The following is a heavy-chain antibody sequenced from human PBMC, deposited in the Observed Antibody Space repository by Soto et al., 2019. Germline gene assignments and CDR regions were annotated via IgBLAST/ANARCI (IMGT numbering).Heavy chain of an antibody. CDR3: ARAGGIGYDPSPWYYGMDV. Sequence: GGSLRLSCAASGFTFSDYYMSWIRQAPGKGLEWVSYISSSGSTIYYADSVKGRFTISRDNAKNSLYLQMNSLRAEDTAVYYCARAGGIGYDPSPWYYGMDVWGQGTTVTVSS. CDR1: GFTFSDYY. D-gene: IGHD3-22*01. V-gene: IGHV3-11*01. CDR2: ISSSGSTI. J-gene: IGHJ6*02.